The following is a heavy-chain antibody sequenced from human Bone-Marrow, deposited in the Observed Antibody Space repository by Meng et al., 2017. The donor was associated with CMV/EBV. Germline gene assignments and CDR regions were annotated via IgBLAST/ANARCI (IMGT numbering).Heavy chain of an antibody. V-gene: IGHV3-30*03. Sequence: GESLKISCAASGFTFSNAWMSWVRQAPGKGLEWVAVISYDGSNKYYADSVKGRFTISRDNSKNTLYLQMNSLRAEDTAVYYCARDQESSTSYYFDYWGQGTLVTVSS. D-gene: IGHD2-2*01. CDR2: ISYDGSNK. J-gene: IGHJ4*02. CDR3: ARDQESSTSYYFDY. CDR1: GFTFSNAW.